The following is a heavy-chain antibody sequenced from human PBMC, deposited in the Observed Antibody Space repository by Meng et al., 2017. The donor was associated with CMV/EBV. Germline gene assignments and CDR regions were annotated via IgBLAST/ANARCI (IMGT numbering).Heavy chain of an antibody. CDR1: GGSFSGYY. D-gene: IGHD5-12*01. V-gene: IGHV4-34*01. CDR3: ARAWLFDY. CDR2: INHSGST. Sequence: GSLRLSCAVYGGSFSGYYWSWIRQPPGEGLEWIGEINHSGSTNYNPSLKSRVTISVDTSKNQFSLKLSSVTAADPAVYYCARAWLFDYWGQGTLVTVSS. J-gene: IGHJ4*02.